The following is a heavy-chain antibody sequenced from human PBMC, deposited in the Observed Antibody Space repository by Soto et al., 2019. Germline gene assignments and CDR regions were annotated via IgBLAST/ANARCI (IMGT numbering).Heavy chain of an antibody. CDR3: AKVGEYSEWLLPRFDY. Sequence: GGSLRLSCAASGFTFSSYAMSWVRQAPGKGLEWVSAISGSGDNTYYADSVKGRFTISRDNSKNTLYLQMNSLRAEDTAVYYCAKVGEYSEWLLPRFDYWGQGTLVTVSS. V-gene: IGHV3-23*01. CDR2: ISGSGDNT. D-gene: IGHD3-9*01. CDR1: GFTFSSYA. J-gene: IGHJ4*02.